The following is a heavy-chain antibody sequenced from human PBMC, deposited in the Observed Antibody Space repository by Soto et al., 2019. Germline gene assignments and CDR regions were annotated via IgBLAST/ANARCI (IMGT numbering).Heavy chain of an antibody. D-gene: IGHD6-19*01. J-gene: IGHJ4*02. CDR2: IYPADSNP. CDR3: ARHTSSSCDY. V-gene: IGHV5-51*01. Sequence: EVQLVQSVAEVKKPGESLKISCQGSGYRFSRSWIGWVRQVPGKGLEWMGFIYPADSNPRYSPSFRGQVTISADESISTAYLQWRSLKASDTAIYYCARHTSSSCDYWGQGTLVTVSS. CDR1: GYRFSRSW.